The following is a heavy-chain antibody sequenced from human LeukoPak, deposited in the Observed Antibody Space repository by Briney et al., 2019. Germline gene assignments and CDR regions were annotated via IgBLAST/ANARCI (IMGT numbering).Heavy chain of an antibody. J-gene: IGHJ3*02. CDR2: IIPIFGTA. Sequence: SVKVSCKASGGTFSSYAISWVRQAPGQGLEWMGGIIPIFGTANYAQKFQGRVTITADESTSTAYMELSSLRSEDTAVYYCARVLGYCSGGSCYSMRAFDIWGQGTMVTVSS. CDR1: GGTFSSYA. V-gene: IGHV1-69*01. CDR3: ARVLGYCSGGSCYSMRAFDI. D-gene: IGHD2-15*01.